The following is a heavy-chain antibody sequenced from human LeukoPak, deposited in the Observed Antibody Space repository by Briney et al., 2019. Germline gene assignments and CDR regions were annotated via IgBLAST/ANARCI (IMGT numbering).Heavy chain of an antibody. V-gene: IGHV4-39*07. D-gene: IGHD6-19*01. CDR1: GGSISTSSYY. Sequence: SETLSLTWSVSGGSISTSSYYWGWIREPPGKGLEWIGSIYYTGSTYYNPSLKSRVTISADTSKNQFSLKLSSVTAADTAVYFCARAYQGIALAGTLFDYWGQGTLVTVSS. CDR2: IYYTGST. J-gene: IGHJ4*02. CDR3: ARAYQGIALAGTLFDY.